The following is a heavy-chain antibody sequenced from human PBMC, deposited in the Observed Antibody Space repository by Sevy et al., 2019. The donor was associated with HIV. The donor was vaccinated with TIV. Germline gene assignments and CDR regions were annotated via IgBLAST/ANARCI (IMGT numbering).Heavy chain of an antibody. J-gene: IGHJ4*02. D-gene: IGHD3-10*01. V-gene: IGHV3-21*01. CDR2: ISSSSSYI. Sequence: GGSLRLSCAASGFTFSSYSMNWVRQAPGKGLEWVSSISSSSSYIYYADSVKGRFTISRDNPKNSLYLQMNSLTAEDTAVYYCARDILSGSIDYWGQGTLVTVSS. CDR3: ARDILSGSIDY. CDR1: GFTFSSYS.